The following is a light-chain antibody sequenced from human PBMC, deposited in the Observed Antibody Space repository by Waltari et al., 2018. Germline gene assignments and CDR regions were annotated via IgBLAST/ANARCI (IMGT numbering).Light chain of an antibody. V-gene: IGLV2-23*01. Sequence: QSALTQPASVSGSPGQSITISCTGTNSDVGGYDRVSWYQQHPDKAPKVMIYEDTKRPSGVSYRFSGSKSGNTASLTISRLQAEDEADYYCCSFAGSNTWVFGGGTKLTVL. CDR1: NSDVGGYDR. CDR3: CSFAGSNTWV. CDR2: EDT. J-gene: IGLJ3*02.